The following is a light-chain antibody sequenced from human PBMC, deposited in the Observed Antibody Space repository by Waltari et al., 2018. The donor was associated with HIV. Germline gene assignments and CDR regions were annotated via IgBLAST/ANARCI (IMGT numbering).Light chain of an antibody. Sequence: QSALTQPASVSGSPGQSITISCTGTSSEVGGYNYVSWYQPHPGKAPKLMIFDVNNRPSGVSNRFSGSKSGNTDSLTISGLQAEDEADYYGSSYSSSNTRIFGGGTKLTVL. CDR2: DVN. J-gene: IGLJ2*01. CDR1: SSEVGGYNY. V-gene: IGLV2-14*01. CDR3: SSYSSSNTRI.